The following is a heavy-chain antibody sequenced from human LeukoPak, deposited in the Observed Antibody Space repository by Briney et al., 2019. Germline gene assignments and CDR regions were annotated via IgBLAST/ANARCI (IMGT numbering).Heavy chain of an antibody. V-gene: IGHV5-51*01. CDR3: ARRPYYYDSSGYYFFDY. CDR1: GYSFNAYY. Sequence: GESLKISCKGSGYSFNAYYIAWVRQMPGKDLEWMGAIYPGDSDTTYSPSLQGQVTISADKSATTAYLQWNSLKASDTAMYYCARRPYYYDSSGYYFFDYWGQGTLVTVSS. J-gene: IGHJ4*02. D-gene: IGHD3-22*01. CDR2: IYPGDSDT.